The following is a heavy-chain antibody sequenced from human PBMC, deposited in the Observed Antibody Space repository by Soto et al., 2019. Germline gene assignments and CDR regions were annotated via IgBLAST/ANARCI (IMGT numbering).Heavy chain of an antibody. CDR1: RGSSGGGGYS. V-gene: IGHV4-30-2*01. D-gene: IGHD3-9*01. Sequence: SDPLSLTSGVSRGSSGGGGYSRSLIRHPPGKGLEWIGYMYHSGSTNYNPSLKSRVTISVDTSKNQFSLKLSSVTAADTAVYYCARHSPDSDWLSQFDYWGQGTLVTVPS. CDR2: MYHSGST. J-gene: IGHJ4*02. CDR3: ARHSPDSDWLSQFDY.